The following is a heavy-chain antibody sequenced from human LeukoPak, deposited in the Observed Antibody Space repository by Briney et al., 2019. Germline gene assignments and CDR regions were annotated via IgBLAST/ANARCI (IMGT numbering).Heavy chain of an antibody. CDR3: AKDLGYCSSTSCPGGDY. J-gene: IGHJ4*02. D-gene: IGHD2-2*01. CDR2: ISGSGGST. Sequence: GGPLRLSCAASGFTFSSYAMSWVRQAPGKGLEWVSAISGSGGSTYYADSVKGRFTISRDNSKNTLYLQMNSLRAEDTAVYYCAKDLGYCSSTSCPGGDYWGQGTLVTVSS. V-gene: IGHV3-23*01. CDR1: GFTFSSYA.